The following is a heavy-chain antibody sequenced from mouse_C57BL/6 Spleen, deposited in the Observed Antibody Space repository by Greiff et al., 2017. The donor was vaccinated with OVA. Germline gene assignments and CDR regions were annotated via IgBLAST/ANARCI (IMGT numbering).Heavy chain of an antibody. CDR3: ARERGTAASNGFAY. CDR1: GYSFTDYN. V-gene: IGHV1-39*01. D-gene: IGHD2-14*01. CDR2: INPNYGTT. J-gene: IGHJ3*01. Sequence: VQLQQSGPELVKPGASVKISCKASGYSFTDYNMNWVKQSNGKSLEWIGVINPNYGTTSYNQKFKGKATLTVDQSSSTAYMQINSLTSEDSAVYYCARERGTAASNGFAYWGQGTLVTVSA.